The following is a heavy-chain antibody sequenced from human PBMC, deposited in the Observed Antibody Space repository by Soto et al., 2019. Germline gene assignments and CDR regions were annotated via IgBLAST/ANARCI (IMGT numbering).Heavy chain of an antibody. J-gene: IGHJ4*02. V-gene: IGHV4-28*01. D-gene: IGHD3-22*01. CDR3: ARSAVAITSVGYFDY. Sequence: QVQLQESGPGLVKPSDTLSLTCAVSGYSISSINWWGWIRQPPGKGLEWIGYIYYSGSTYYNQSQKSRVTMSVDTSNNEFSVKMSSVSAVDTAVYYCARSAVAITSVGYFDYWGQGTLVTVSS. CDR1: GYSISSINW. CDR2: IYYSGST.